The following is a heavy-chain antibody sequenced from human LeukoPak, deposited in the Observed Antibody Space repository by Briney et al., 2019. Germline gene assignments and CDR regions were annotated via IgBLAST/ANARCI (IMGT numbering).Heavy chain of an antibody. D-gene: IGHD3-22*01. CDR3: ARDYRIRSYDSSGYYYP. CDR2: IKQDGSEK. J-gene: IGHJ5*02. CDR1: GFTFSSYW. V-gene: IGHV3-7*01. Sequence: PGGSLRLSCAASGFTFSSYWMSWVRQAPGKGLEWVANIKQDGSEKYYVDSVKGRFTISRDNAKNSLYLQMNSLRAEDTAVYYCARDYRIRSYDSSGYYYPWGQGTLVTVSS.